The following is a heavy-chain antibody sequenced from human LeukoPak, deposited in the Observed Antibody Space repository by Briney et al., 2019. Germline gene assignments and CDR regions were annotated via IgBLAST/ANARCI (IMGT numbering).Heavy chain of an antibody. CDR1: GGTFSSYA. D-gene: IGHD3-3*01. V-gene: IGHV1-69*04. J-gene: IGHJ6*03. CDR2: IIPILGIA. Sequence: GASVKVSCKASGGTFSSYAISWVRQAPGQGLEWMGRIIPILGIANYAQKFQGRVTITADESTSTAYMELSSLRSEDTAVYYCASVPLPAGFWSGLPHYYYMDVWGKGTTVTVSS. CDR3: ASVPLPAGFWSGLPHYYYMDV.